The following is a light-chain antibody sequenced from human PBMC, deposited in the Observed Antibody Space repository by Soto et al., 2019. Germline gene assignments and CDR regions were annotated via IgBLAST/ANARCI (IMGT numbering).Light chain of an antibody. CDR1: QSVTSTY. Sequence: LTQSPGTLSLSQGERAILSCRASQSVTSTYLAWYQQKPGQAPRPLIYGASSRAIGIPDRFSGSVSGSDFILTINRLEPEDFAVYYCQQYGRSHTFGQGTRLEIK. J-gene: IGKJ5*01. CDR2: GAS. CDR3: QQYGRSHT. V-gene: IGKV3-20*01.